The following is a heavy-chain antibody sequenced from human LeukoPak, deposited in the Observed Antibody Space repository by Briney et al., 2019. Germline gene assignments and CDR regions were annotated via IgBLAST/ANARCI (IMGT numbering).Heavy chain of an antibody. J-gene: IGHJ4*02. V-gene: IGHV1-69*04. Sequence: SVKVPCTASGGTFSSYAISWVRQAPGQGLEWMGRIIPILGIANYAQKFQGRVTITADKSTSTAYMELSSLRSEDTAVYYCAVPHYYDSSGYFGYWGQGTLVTVSS. CDR1: GGTFSSYA. CDR2: IIPILGIA. D-gene: IGHD3-22*01. CDR3: AVPHYYDSSGYFGY.